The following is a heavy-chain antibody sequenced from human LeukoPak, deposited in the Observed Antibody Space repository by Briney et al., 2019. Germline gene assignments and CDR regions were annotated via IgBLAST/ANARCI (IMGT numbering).Heavy chain of an antibody. CDR2: INHSGRP. J-gene: IGHJ5*02. CDR3: ASLRYDSSAYDHPLPHH. D-gene: IGHD3-22*01. V-gene: IGHV4-34*01. CDR1: GGSFSAYY. Sequence: NPPETLSLTCAVYGGSFSAYYWSWIRQPPGKGLEWIGEINHSGRPNYSPSLKSRVTISIDMSKNEFSLRLSSVTAADTAIYYCASLRYDSSAYDHPLPHHWGQGTLVTVSS.